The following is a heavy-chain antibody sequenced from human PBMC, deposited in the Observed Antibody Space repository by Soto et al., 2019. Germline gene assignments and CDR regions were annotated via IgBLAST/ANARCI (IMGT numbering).Heavy chain of an antibody. D-gene: IGHD6-13*01. J-gene: IGHJ6*02. CDR2: TFPIFGTA. CDR3: ATVDISTWIDGMDV. Sequence: SVKVSCKASGGTFSSYSISWVRQAPGQGLEWMGGTFPIFGTANYAQKFQGRVTISADKSTSTAYMELSSLRSEDTAVYYCATVDISTWIDGMDVWGQGTTVTVSS. CDR1: GGTFSSYS. V-gene: IGHV1-69*06.